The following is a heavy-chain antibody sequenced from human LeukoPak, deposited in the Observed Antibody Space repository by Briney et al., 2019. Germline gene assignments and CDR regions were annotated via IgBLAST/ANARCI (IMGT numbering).Heavy chain of an antibody. D-gene: IGHD3-10*01. J-gene: IGHJ6*03. Sequence: SETLSLTCTVSGVSISSYYWSWIRQPAGKELEWIGRIYTSGSTNYNPSLKSRVTMSVDTSKNQFSLKLSSVTAADTAVYYCARDLPYYYGSGSTQDYYYMDVWGKGTTVTVSS. CDR2: IYTSGST. CDR1: GVSISSYY. V-gene: IGHV4-4*07. CDR3: ARDLPYYYGSGSTQDYYYMDV.